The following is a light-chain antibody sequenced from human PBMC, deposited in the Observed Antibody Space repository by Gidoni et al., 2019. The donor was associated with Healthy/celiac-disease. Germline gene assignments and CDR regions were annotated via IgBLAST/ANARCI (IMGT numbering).Light chain of an antibody. CDR1: QSLLHSNGYNY. Sequence: DIVMTQSPLSLPVTPGEPASNSCRSSQSLLHSNGYNYLDWYLQKPGQSPQLLIYLGSNRASGVPDRFSGSGSGTDFTLKISRVEAEDVGVDYCMQALQTPITFGQGTRLEIK. J-gene: IGKJ5*01. V-gene: IGKV2-28*01. CDR3: MQALQTPIT. CDR2: LGS.